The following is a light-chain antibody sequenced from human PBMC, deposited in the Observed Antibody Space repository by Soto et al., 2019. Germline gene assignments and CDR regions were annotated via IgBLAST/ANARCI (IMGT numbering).Light chain of an antibody. Sequence: IVMTQSPDSLAVSLGERATINCRSSQSLLHSSNKKNYLAWYQQRPGQAPKLLIYWASTRESGVPDRFSGGGSGTDFTLTIGSLQPEDVAVYFCHQYYNTWTFGQGTKVERK. CDR2: WAS. J-gene: IGKJ1*01. CDR3: HQYYNTWT. CDR1: QSLLHSSNKKNY. V-gene: IGKV4-1*01.